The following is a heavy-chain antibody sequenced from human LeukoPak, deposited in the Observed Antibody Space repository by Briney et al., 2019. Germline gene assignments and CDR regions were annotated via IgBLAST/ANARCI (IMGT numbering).Heavy chain of an antibody. CDR2: ISWNSGSI. V-gene: IGHV3-9*01. D-gene: IGHD6-19*01. CDR3: ATYARDSSGWSLDY. CDR1: GFTFDDYA. Sequence: GGSLRLSCAASGFTFDDYAMHWVRQAPGKGLEWVSGISWNSGSIGYADSVKGRFTIPRDNAKNSLYLQMNSLRAEDTAVYYCATYARDSSGWSLDYWGQGTLVTVSS. J-gene: IGHJ4*02.